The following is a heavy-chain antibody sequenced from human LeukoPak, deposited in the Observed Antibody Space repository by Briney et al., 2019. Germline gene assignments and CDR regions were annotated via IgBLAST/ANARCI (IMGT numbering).Heavy chain of an antibody. Sequence: GGSLRLSCAASGFTFSNYWMHWVRQAPGKGLVWVSRIDTDGTDGSSTLYADSVKGRFTISRDNAKNTLYLQMNSLRAEDTAVYYCARDKRTPPRGTLGLPRAEDYGVYDYWGQGTLVTVSS. J-gene: IGHJ4*02. CDR2: IDTDGTDGSST. CDR1: GFTFSNYW. D-gene: IGHD4-17*01. CDR3: ARDKRTPPRGTLGLPRAEDYGVYDY. V-gene: IGHV3-74*01.